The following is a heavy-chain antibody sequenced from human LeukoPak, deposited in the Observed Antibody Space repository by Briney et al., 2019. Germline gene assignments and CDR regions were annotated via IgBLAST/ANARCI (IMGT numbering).Heavy chain of an antibody. D-gene: IGHD6-19*01. V-gene: IGHV4-4*07. Sequence: SETLSLTCTVSGGSISSYYWSWIRQPAGKGLEWIGRIYTSGSTNYNASLKSRVSMSVDTSKNQFSLKLSSVTAADTAVYYCARDPYIAVAGTGWFDPWGQGTLVTVSS. CDR2: IYTSGST. CDR3: ARDPYIAVAGTGWFDP. J-gene: IGHJ5*02. CDR1: GGSISSYY.